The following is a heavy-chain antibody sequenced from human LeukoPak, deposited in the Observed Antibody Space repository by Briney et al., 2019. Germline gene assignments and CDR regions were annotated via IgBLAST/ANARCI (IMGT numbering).Heavy chain of an antibody. V-gene: IGHV3-7*01. D-gene: IGHD3-10*01. J-gene: IGHJ4*02. CDR3: ARFYYYGSGTDFDY. CDR1: GFTFSSYW. Sequence: PGGSLRLSCAASGFTFSSYWMSWVRQAPGKGLEWVANIKQDGSEKYYVDSVKGRFTISRDNAKNSLCLQMNSLRAEDTAVYYCARFYYYGSGTDFDYWGQGTLVTVSS. CDR2: IKQDGSEK.